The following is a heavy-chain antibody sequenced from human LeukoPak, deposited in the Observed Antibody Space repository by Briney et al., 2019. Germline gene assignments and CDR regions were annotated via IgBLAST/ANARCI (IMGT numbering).Heavy chain of an antibody. CDR3: ARTGETAMDSRGLFDY. Sequence: PSETLSLTCAVYGGSFSGYYWSWIRQPPGKGPEWIGEINHSGSTNYNPSLKSRVSISADTSKNQFSLKLSSVTAADTAVYYCARTGETAMDSRGLFDYWGQGTLVTVS. CDR2: INHSGST. D-gene: IGHD5-18*01. V-gene: IGHV4-34*01. CDR1: GGSFSGYY. J-gene: IGHJ4*02.